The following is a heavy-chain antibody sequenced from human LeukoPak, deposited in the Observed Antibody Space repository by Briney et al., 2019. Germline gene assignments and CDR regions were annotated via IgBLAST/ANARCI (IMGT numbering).Heavy chain of an antibody. CDR3: ARLGAIGQPIGY. D-gene: IGHD1-26*01. V-gene: IGHV4-31*03. CDR2: IYYSGST. CDR1: GGSISSGGYY. J-gene: IGHJ4*02. Sequence: SQTLSLTCTVSGGSISSGGYYWSWIRQHPGKGLEWIGYIYYSGSTYYNPSLKSRVTISVDTSKNQFSLKLSSVTAADTAVYYCARLGAIGQPIGYWGQGTLVTVSS.